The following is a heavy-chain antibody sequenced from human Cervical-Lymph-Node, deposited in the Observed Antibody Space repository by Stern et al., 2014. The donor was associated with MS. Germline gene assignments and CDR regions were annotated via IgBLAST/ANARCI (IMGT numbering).Heavy chain of an antibody. V-gene: IGHV3-7*01. CDR1: PSGFPFTNYW. Sequence: EVQLVESGGGLVQPGGSLRLSCGASPSGFPFTNYWMSWVRQAPGKGLEWVANIKQDGSEKYYVDSVKGRFTISRDNAKNSLYLHMNSLRAEDTAVYYCARGRYSYQYFYYFDYWGQGTLVTVSS. J-gene: IGHJ4*02. CDR3: ARGRYSYQYFYYFDY. CDR2: IKQDGSEK. D-gene: IGHD5-18*01.